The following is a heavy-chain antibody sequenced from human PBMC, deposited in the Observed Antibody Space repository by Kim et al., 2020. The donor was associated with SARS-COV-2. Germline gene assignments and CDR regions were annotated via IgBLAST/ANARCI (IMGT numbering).Heavy chain of an antibody. J-gene: IGHJ5*02. CDR3: AKDHPSGSWPAFGS. CDR1: GFTFTSRA. V-gene: IGHV3-23*01. CDR2: INNGGNP. D-gene: IGHD2-15*01. Sequence: GGSLRLSCVASGFTFTSRAMSWVRQIPGKGLEWVASINNGGNPYYADSVKGRFTVSRAITKTTLYLQMDSLRAEDTALYYCAKDHPSGSWPAFGSWGKGTLATVSS.